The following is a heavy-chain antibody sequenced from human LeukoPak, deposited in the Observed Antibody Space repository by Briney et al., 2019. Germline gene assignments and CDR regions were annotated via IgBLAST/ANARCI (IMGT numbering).Heavy chain of an antibody. CDR2: IYYSGST. J-gene: IGHJ5*02. D-gene: IGHD7-27*01. Sequence: SETLSLTCSVSGGSISYSWGWIRQPPGKGLECIGIIYYSGSTYYNPSLKSRVTISVDTSKNQFSLTLSSVTAADTAVYYCARVGAGDGNWFDPWGQGTLVTVSS. V-gene: IGHV4-39*01. CDR3: ARVGAGDGNWFDP. CDR1: GGSISYS.